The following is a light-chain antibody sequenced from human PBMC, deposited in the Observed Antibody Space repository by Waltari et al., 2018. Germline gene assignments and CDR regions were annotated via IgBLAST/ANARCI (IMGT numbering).Light chain of an antibody. V-gene: IGKV3-15*01. Sequence: EIMMTQSPATLSVSPGERATLSCRVSQSVNRKLAWYQQKPGQAPRLLIYDTSSRATDIPARFSGSGSGTEFTLTISSLQSEDFAVYYCQQYSNWPPWTFSQGTKVEI. CDR2: DTS. J-gene: IGKJ1*01. CDR3: QQYSNWPPWT. CDR1: QSVNRK.